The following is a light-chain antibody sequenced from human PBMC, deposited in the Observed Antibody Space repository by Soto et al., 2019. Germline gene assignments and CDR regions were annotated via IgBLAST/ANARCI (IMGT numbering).Light chain of an antibody. J-gene: IGLJ2*01. CDR2: EVI. CDR3: TSYAGSNNVV. V-gene: IGLV2-8*01. Sequence: QSALTQPPSASGSPGQSVTISCTGTSSDVGGYYYVSWYQHHPGKAPKLIIYEVIKRPSGVPDRFSGSKSDNTASLTVSGLRAEDEADYYCTSYAGSNNVVFGGGTKLPS. CDR1: SSDVGGYYY.